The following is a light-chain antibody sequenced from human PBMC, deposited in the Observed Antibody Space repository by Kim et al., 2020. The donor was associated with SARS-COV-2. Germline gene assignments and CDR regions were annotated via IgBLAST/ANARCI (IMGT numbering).Light chain of an antibody. CDR3: QQYDCYPLT. V-gene: IGKV1-16*02. CDR1: QGIGNY. Sequence: ASVGDRVTIACRASQGIGNYLAWFQQKPVKAPKSLIYDASSLQSGVPSKFSGSGSVTDFTLTISNLQPEDGGTYYCQQYDCYPLTFGGGTKVDIK. CDR2: DAS. J-gene: IGKJ4*01.